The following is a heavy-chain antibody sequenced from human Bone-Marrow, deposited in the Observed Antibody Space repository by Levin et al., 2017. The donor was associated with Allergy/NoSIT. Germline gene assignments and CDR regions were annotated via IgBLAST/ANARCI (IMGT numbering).Heavy chain of an antibody. CDR3: ARDPGDYVWGGYRYMDV. D-gene: IGHD3-16*02. V-gene: IGHV1-69*10. CDR2: IVPLLGII. Sequence: VASVKVSCKASGGTFDSYSISWVRLVPGQGPQWMGGIVPLLGIIKAAQSFEDRVTIAADKSTSTVYMELSNLRSDDTAVYYCARDPGDYVWGGYRYMDVWGQGTPVIVSS. J-gene: IGHJ6*03. CDR1: GGTFDSYS.